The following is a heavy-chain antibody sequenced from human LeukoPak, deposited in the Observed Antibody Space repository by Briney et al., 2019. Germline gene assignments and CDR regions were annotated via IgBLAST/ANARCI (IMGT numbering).Heavy chain of an antibody. Sequence: VASVKVSCKASGYTFTGYYMHWVRQAPGQGLEWMGWINPNSGGTNYAQKFQGRVTMTRDTSISTAYMELSRLRSDDTAVYYCARASYYYDSSGYSTPFDYWGQGTLVTVSS. V-gene: IGHV1-2*02. CDR1: GYTFTGYY. J-gene: IGHJ4*02. CDR3: ARASYYYDSSGYSTPFDY. D-gene: IGHD3-22*01. CDR2: INPNSGGT.